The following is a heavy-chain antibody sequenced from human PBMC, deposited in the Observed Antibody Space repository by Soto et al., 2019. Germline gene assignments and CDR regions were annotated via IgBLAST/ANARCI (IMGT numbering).Heavy chain of an antibody. V-gene: IGHV4-59*01. CDR2: IYYSGST. CDR3: ARGGGDKVSTFDY. CDR1: GGSISSYY. Sequence: SETLSLTCTVSGGSISSYYWSWIRQPPGKGLEWIGYIYYSGSTNYNPSLKSRVTISVDTSKNQFSLKLSSVTAADTAVYYCARGGGDKVSTFDYWGQGTLVTVSS. D-gene: IGHD3-16*01. J-gene: IGHJ4*02.